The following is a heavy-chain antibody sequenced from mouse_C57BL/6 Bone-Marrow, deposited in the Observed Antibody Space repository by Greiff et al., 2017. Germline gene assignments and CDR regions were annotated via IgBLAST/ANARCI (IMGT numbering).Heavy chain of an antibody. CDR3: ARGLRLPMFAY. D-gene: IGHD3-2*02. CDR1: GYTFTSYW. Sequence: QVQLQQPGAELVKPGASVKLSCKASGYTFTSYWMQWVKQRPGQGLEWIGEIDPSASYTNYNQKFKGKATLTVDTSSSTAYMQLSSLTSEDSAVYYCARGLRLPMFAYWGQGTLGTVSA. V-gene: IGHV1-50*01. J-gene: IGHJ3*01. CDR2: IDPSASYT.